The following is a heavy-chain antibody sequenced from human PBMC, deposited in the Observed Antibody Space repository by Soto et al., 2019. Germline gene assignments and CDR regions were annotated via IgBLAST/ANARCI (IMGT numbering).Heavy chain of an antibody. V-gene: IGHV1-8*01. Sequence: ASVKVSCKASGFTFITYDFSWVRQAAGQGLEWMGWMNPNNGNAGFAQKFRGRINMTRNTSISTAYLELSSLRSEDTAVYYCARHLGYCSSTSCSYYYYGMDVWGQGTTVTVSS. CDR1: GFTFITYD. J-gene: IGHJ6*02. CDR3: ARHLGYCSSTSCSYYYYGMDV. D-gene: IGHD2-2*01. CDR2: MNPNNGNA.